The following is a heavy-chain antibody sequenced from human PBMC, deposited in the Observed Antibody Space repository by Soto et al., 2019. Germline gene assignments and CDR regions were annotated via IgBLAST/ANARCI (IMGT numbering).Heavy chain of an antibody. CDR1: GGSFSGYY. CDR2: INHSGST. Sequence: SETLSLTCAVYGGSFSGYYWSWIRQPPGKGLEWIGEINHSGSTNYNPSLKSRVTISVDTSKNQFSLKLSSVTAADTAVYYCARSQNRLTYYYGSGREARFDPWGQGTLVT. V-gene: IGHV4-34*01. J-gene: IGHJ5*02. CDR3: ARSQNRLTYYYGSGREARFDP. D-gene: IGHD3-10*01.